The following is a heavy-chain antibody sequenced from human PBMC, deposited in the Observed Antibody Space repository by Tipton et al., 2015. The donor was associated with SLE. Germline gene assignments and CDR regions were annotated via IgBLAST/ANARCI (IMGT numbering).Heavy chain of an antibody. Sequence: PGLVKPSETLSLTCTVSGGSISTSNNYWDWIRQPPGKRLEWIGTIYYSGRTDYNPSLKSRVTMSVDTSMNQFSLKLFSVTAADTAVYYCARRRFQSASDSWGQGTVVSVSS. CDR1: GGSISTSNNY. J-gene: IGHJ4*02. CDR2: IYYSGRT. CDR3: ARRRFQSASDS. D-gene: IGHD2-21*01. V-gene: IGHV4-39*07.